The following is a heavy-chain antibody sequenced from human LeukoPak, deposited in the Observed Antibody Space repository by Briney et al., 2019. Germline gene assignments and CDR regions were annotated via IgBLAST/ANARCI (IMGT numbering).Heavy chain of an antibody. D-gene: IGHD5-24*01. CDR1: GFTFSSYG. J-gene: IGHJ4*02. Sequence: GGSLGLSCAASGFTFSSYGMHWVRQAPGKGLEWVAVIWYGGSNKYYADSVKGRFTISRDNSKNTLYLQMNSLRAEDTAVYYCASLWEMATILGFDYWGQGTLVTVSS. CDR2: IWYGGSNK. V-gene: IGHV3-33*08. CDR3: ASLWEMATILGFDY.